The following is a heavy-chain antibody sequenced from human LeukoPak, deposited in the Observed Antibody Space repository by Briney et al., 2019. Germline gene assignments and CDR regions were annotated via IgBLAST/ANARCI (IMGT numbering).Heavy chain of an antibody. D-gene: IGHD3-22*01. Sequence: SETLSLTCTVSGGSISGYYWGWIRQPPGKGLEWIADIHYSGSSKYSPSLKSRVTTSVDMPKNQFSLKLSSVTAADTAVYYCARYDNSGSALENWGQGTLVTVSS. CDR3: ARYDNSGSALEN. CDR2: IHYSGSS. J-gene: IGHJ4*02. CDR1: GGSISGYY. V-gene: IGHV4-59*01.